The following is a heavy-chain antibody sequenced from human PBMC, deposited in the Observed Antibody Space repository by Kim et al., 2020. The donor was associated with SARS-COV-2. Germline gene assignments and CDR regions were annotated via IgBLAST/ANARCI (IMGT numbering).Heavy chain of an antibody. D-gene: IGHD7-27*01. CDR1: GFTFSSSA. CDR3: ARDANWGYYFGY. V-gene: IGHV3-30*04. J-gene: IGHJ4*02. Sequence: GGSLRLSCAASGFTFSSSAMHWVRQAPGKGLEWVAVISYDGKNKYHADSVKGRFTISRDNSKNTLYLQMNSLRAEDTAVYYCARDANWGYYFGYWGQGTLVTVSS. CDR2: ISYDGKNK.